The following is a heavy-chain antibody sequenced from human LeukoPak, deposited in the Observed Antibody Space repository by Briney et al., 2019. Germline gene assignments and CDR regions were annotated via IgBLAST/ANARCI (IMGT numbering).Heavy chain of an antibody. CDR1: GFTFSSYG. CDR2: IWYDGSNK. CDR3: ARDFSNGYPLGRAFDI. Sequence: PGRSLRLSCAASGFTFSSYGMHWVRQAPGKGLEWVAVIWYDGSNKYYADSVKGRFTISRDNSKNTLYLQMNDLRAEDTAVYYCARDFSNGYPLGRAFDIWGQGTMVTVSS. J-gene: IGHJ3*02. D-gene: IGHD6-19*01. V-gene: IGHV3-33*01.